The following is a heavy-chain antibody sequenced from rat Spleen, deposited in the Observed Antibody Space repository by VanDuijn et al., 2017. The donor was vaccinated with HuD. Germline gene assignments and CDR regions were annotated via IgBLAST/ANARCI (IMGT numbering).Heavy chain of an antibody. CDR2: ISSGGST. Sequence: VQLKESGPGLVQPSQTLSLTCTVSGFSLTRYHVSWVRQPPGKSLMWIAAISSGGSTYYNSALKSRLSISRDTSKSQVFLKMNSLQTEDTAMYFCARSLGSWGQGVMVTVSS. CDR1: GFSLTRYH. V-gene: IGHV2-6*01. CDR3: ARSLGS. J-gene: IGHJ2*01. D-gene: IGHD5-1*01.